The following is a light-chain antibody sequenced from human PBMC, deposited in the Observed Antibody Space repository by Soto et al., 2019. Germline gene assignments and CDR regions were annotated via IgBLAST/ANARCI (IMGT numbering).Light chain of an antibody. CDR1: SSDVGSYNL. V-gene: IGLV2-23*01. CDR2: EGS. CDR3: CSYAGSSTVV. J-gene: IGLJ2*01. Sequence: QSALTQPASVSGSPGQSITISCTGTSSDVGSYNLVSWYQQHPGKAPKLMIYEGSKRPSGVSNRFSGYKSGNTASLTISGLQAEDEADYYCCSYAGSSTVVFGGGTQGTVL.